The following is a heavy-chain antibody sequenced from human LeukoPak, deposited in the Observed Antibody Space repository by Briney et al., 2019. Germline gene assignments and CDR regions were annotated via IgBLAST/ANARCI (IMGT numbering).Heavy chain of an antibody. D-gene: IGHD5-24*01. CDR1: GGTFSSYT. CDR2: IIPILGIA. CDR3: ASNLEMATITLYYFDY. J-gene: IGHJ4*02. Sequence: ASVKVSCKASGGTFSSYTISWVRQAPGQGLEWMGRIIPILGIANYAQKFQGRVTITADKSTSTAYMELSSLRSEDTAVYYCASNLEMATITLYYFDYWGQGTLVTVSS. V-gene: IGHV1-69*02.